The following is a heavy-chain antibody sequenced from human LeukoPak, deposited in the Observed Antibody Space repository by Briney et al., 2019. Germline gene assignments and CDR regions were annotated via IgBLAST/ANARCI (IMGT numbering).Heavy chain of an antibody. J-gene: IGHJ3*02. CDR2: ISYDGSNK. Sequence: GGSLRLSCAASGFTFSSYAMHWVRQAPGKGLEWVAVISYDGSNKYYADSVKGRFTISRDNAKNSLYLQMNSLRAEDTAVYYCARGIVGVVTVYIPHAFDIWGQGTMVTVSS. D-gene: IGHD2-21*02. CDR1: GFTFSSYA. V-gene: IGHV3-30*04. CDR3: ARGIVGVVTVYIPHAFDI.